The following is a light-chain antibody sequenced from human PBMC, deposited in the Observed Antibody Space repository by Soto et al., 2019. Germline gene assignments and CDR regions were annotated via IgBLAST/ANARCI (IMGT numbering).Light chain of an antibody. CDR1: QSVSSN. CDR3: QQYNNWPRT. V-gene: IGKV3D-15*01. CDR2: GAS. J-gene: IGKJ5*01. Sequence: IVLTQSPATLSVSPGERATLSCRASQSVSSNLAWHQQRPGQAPRLLIYGASTRATGVPARFSGGGSGTEFTLTISSLQSEDFAVYYCQQYNNWPRTFGQGTRLEIK.